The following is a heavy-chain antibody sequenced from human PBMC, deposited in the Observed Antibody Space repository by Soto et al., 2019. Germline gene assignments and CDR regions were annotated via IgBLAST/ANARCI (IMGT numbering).Heavy chain of an antibody. V-gene: IGHV4-30-4*01. J-gene: IGHJ5*02. CDR2: IYYTGKT. Sequence: QVQLQESGPGLVKPSQTLSLTCSVSGDYIHVGGYYWTWIRQRPGKGLEWMGYIYYTGKTYYNPSLESRLTMSVDRSKNQFSLRLTSVTAADTAVYFCGRDLTSKANCIDPWGQGTLVTVSS. D-gene: IGHD2-2*01. CDR3: GRDLTSKANCIDP. CDR1: GDYIHVGGYY.